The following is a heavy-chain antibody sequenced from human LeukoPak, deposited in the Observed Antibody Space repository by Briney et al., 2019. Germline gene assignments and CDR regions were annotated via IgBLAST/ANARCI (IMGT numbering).Heavy chain of an antibody. J-gene: IGHJ4*02. CDR3: ARKGSSWYYFDY. D-gene: IGHD6-13*01. CDR1: GFTFSSYE. V-gene: IGHV3-48*03. Sequence: GGSLRLSCSASGFTFSSYEMNWVPQAPGKGLEGVSYISGSGSNKYYADSVKGRFTISRDNAKNSLYLQMNSLRAEDTAVYYCARKGSSWYYFDYWAREPWSPSPQ. CDR2: ISGSGSNK.